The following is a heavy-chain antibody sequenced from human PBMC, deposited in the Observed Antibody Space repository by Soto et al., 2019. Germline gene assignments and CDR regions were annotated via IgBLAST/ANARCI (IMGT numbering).Heavy chain of an antibody. CDR3: ARDGRVLVPAARAFDI. Sequence: EVQLVESGGGLVKPGGSLRLSCAASGFTFSSYSMNWVRQAPGKGLEWVSSISSSSSYIYYADSVKGRFTISRDNAKNSLYLPMNSLRAEDTAVYYCARDGRVLVPAARAFDIWGQGTMVTVSS. D-gene: IGHD2-2*01. V-gene: IGHV3-21*01. CDR1: GFTFSSYS. CDR2: ISSSSSYI. J-gene: IGHJ3*02.